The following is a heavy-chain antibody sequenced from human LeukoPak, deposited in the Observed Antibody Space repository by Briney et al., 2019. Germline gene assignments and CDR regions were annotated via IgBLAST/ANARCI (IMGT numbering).Heavy chain of an antibody. V-gene: IGHV1-24*01. CDR3: ATERSYYGSGSYYSFDY. CDR2: FDPEDGET. Sequence: PVASVKVSCKVSGYTLTELSMHWVRQAPGKGREWRGGFDPEDGETIYAQKFQGRVTMTEDTSTDTAYMELSSLRSEDTAVYYCATERSYYGSGSYYSFDYWGQGTLVTVSS. CDR1: GYTLTELS. D-gene: IGHD3-10*01. J-gene: IGHJ4*02.